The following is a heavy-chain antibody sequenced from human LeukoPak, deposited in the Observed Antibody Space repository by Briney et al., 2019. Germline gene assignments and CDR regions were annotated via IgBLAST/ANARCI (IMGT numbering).Heavy chain of an antibody. CDR1: GLSFSNSV. V-gene: IGHV3-30-3*01. Sequence: GGSLRLSCAASGLSFSNSVMHLVGPAPGKGLEWVAVISFDGTNKYYADSVKGRFTISRDNSKNTLYVQMSSLRGDDTGVYYCASGSSVDCSRTSCPPTDYWGQGTLVTVSA. J-gene: IGHJ4*02. CDR2: ISFDGTNK. CDR3: ASGSSVDCSRTSCPPTDY. D-gene: IGHD2-2*01.